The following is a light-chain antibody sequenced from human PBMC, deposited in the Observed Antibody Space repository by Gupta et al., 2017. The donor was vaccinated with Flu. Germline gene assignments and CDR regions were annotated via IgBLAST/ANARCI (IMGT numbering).Light chain of an antibody. CDR2: DAS. CDR1: QSISSD. V-gene: IGKV1-39*01. CDR3: QQSDSTPIT. J-gene: IGKJ5*01. Sequence: PASLSASVGDRVTITCRASQSISSDLNWYQQKPGKAPKVLIYDASSLQSGVPSRFSGSGSGTDFTLTISRLQPEDFATYYCQQSDSTPITFGQGTRLEI.